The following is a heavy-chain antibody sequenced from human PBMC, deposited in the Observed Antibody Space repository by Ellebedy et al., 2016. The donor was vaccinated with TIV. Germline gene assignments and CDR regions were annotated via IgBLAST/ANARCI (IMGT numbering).Heavy chain of an antibody. CDR1: GDSIISSNR. V-gene: IGHV4-4*02. CDR3: ARWEGRRCFDY. Sequence: SETLSLTCAVSGDSIISSNRWSWVRQSPGKRLEWIGEIHHGGSTTYKSSLKSRVTISVDKSKNQFSLNLRSMTAADTAVYYCARWEGRRCFDYWGQGTLVTVSS. D-gene: IGHD1-26*01. CDR2: IHHGGST. J-gene: IGHJ4*02.